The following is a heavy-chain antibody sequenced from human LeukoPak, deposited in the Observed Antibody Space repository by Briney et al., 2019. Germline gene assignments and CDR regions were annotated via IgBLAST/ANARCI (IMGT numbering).Heavy chain of an antibody. J-gene: IGHJ4*02. V-gene: IGHV3-21*01. Sequence: GGSLRLSCAASGFTFSSYSMNWVRQAPGKGLEWVSSISSSSSYIYYADSVKGRFTISRDNAKNSLYLQMNSLRAEDTAVYYCARSRVGATAGTFDYWGQGTLVTVFS. CDR3: ARSRVGATAGTFDY. D-gene: IGHD6-13*01. CDR1: GFTFSSYS. CDR2: ISSSSSYI.